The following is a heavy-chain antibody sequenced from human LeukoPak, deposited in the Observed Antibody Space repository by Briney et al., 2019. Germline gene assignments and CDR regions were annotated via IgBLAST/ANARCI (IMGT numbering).Heavy chain of an antibody. CDR1: GYTFTSYA. D-gene: IGHD2-2*01. J-gene: IGHJ4*02. CDR3: ARGGLGYCSSTSCREPLGY. Sequence: SVKVSCKASGYTFTSYAISWVRQAPGQGLEWMGGIIPIFGTANYAQKFQGRVTITADESTSTAYMELSSLRSEDTAVYYCARGGLGYCSSTSCREPLGYWGQGTLVTVSS. CDR2: IIPIFGTA. V-gene: IGHV1-69*13.